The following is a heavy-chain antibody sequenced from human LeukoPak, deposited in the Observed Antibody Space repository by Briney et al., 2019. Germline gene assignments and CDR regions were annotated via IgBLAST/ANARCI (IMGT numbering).Heavy chain of an antibody. D-gene: IGHD3-10*01. CDR3: ARSPPMVRGVIIKGWFDP. V-gene: IGHV4-31*03. J-gene: IGHJ5*02. CDR2: IYYSGST. CDR1: GGSISSGGYY. Sequence: SETLSLTCTVSGGSISSGGYYWSWIRQHPGKGLEWIGYIYYSGSTYYNPSLKSRVTISVDTSKNQFSLKLSSVTAADTAVYYCARSPPMVRGVIIKGWFDPWGQGALVTVSS.